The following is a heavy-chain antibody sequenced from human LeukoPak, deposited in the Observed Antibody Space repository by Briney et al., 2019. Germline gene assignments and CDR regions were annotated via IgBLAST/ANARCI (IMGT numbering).Heavy chain of an antibody. CDR1: GFTFGGYG. D-gene: IGHD1-14*01. J-gene: IGHJ4*02. V-gene: IGHV3-33*01. Sequence: GGSLRLSCAGAGFTFGGYGMHWFRQTPGKGLEWVAVSAHDGSRAFYPDSVKGRFTISRDNSKNTMSVQMDDLRAEDTAVYYCTRYNNDHFDYWGQGTLVTVSS. CDR3: TRYNNDHFDY. CDR2: SAHDGSRA.